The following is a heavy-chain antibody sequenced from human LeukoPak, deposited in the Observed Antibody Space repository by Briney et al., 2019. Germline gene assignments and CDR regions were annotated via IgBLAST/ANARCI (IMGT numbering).Heavy chain of an antibody. Sequence: SETLSLTCTVSGYSISSRYFWGWIRPPPGKGLECIGSIYQSGSTYYNPSLKSRVTISVDTSKDQCSVKLTSVTAADTAVYFCARQSAYNPYYAFDSWGQGTLVTVSS. CDR1: GYSISSRYF. CDR2: IYQSGST. D-gene: IGHD3-3*01. CDR3: ARQSAYNPYYAFDS. J-gene: IGHJ4*02. V-gene: IGHV4-38-2*02.